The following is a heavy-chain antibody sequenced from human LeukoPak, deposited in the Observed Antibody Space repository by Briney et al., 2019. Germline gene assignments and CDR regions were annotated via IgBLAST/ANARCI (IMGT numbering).Heavy chain of an antibody. D-gene: IGHD3-16*02. CDR3: ARVGDSDYVWGSYRRFFDY. J-gene: IGHJ4*02. V-gene: IGHV4-59*01. Sequence: SETLSLTCTVSGGSISSYYWSWIRQPPGKGLEWIGYIYYSGSTNYNPSLKSRVTISVDTSKNQFSLKLSSVTAADTAVYYCARVGDSDYVWGSYRRFFDYWGQGTLVTVSS. CDR2: IYYSGST. CDR1: GGSISSYY.